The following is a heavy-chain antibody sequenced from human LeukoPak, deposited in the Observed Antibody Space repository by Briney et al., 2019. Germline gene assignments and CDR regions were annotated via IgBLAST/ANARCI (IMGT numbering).Heavy chain of an antibody. J-gene: IGHJ6*04. V-gene: IGHV1-69*13. CDR1: GGTFSSYA. CDR2: IIPIFGTA. CDR3: AREVWQQLIGYGMDV. Sequence: ASVKVSCKASGGTFSSYAISWVRQAPGQGLEWMGGIIPIFGTANYAQKFQGRVTITADESTNTAYMELSSLRSEDTAVYYCAREVWQQLIGYGMDVWGKGTTVTVSS. D-gene: IGHD6-13*01.